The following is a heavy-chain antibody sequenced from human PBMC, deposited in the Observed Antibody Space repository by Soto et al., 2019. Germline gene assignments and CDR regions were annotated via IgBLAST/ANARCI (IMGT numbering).Heavy chain of an antibody. CDR1: GFTFSDYD. CDR3: ARDLLLVPAANDY. J-gene: IGHJ4*02. V-gene: IGHV3-11*01. CDR2: ISSSGSTI. Sequence: GGSLRLSCAASGFTFSDYDMSWIRQAPGKGLEWVSYISSSGSTIDYADSVKGRFTISRDNAKNSLYLQMNSLRAEDTAVYYCARDLLLVPAANDYWGQGTLVTVSS. D-gene: IGHD2-2*01.